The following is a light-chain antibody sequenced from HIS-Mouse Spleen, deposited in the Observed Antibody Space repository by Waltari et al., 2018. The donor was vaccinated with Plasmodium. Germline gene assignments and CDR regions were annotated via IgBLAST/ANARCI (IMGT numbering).Light chain of an antibody. V-gene: IGKV3-15*01. CDR2: GAS. Sequence: EIAMTQSPATLSLSPGESATLSCRASQRVSSNLAWYQQKPGQAPRLLIYGASTRATGIPARFSGSGSGTEFTLTISSLQSEDFAVYYCQQYNNWSFTFGPGTKVDIK. J-gene: IGKJ3*01. CDR1: QRVSSN. CDR3: QQYNNWSFT.